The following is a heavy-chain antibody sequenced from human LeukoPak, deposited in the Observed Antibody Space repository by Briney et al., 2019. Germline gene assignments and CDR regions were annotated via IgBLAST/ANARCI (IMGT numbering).Heavy chain of an antibody. D-gene: IGHD3-22*01. Sequence: PSQTLSLICAISGDSVSSNSAVWNWIRQSPSRGLEWLGRTYYRSKWYNDYAVSVKSRITINPDTSKNQFSLQLISVTPEDTAVYYCARYDSSDYYGMDVWGQGTTVTVSS. CDR3: ARYDSSDYYGMDV. V-gene: IGHV6-1*01. CDR1: GDSVSSNSAV. J-gene: IGHJ6*02. CDR2: TYYRSKWYN.